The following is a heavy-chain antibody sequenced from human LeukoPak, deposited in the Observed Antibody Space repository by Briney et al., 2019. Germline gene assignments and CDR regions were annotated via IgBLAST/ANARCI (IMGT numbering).Heavy chain of an antibody. CDR3: VRLSGQWLVHSYFDH. Sequence: ASVKVSCKASGYKFTTYGLAWVRQAPGHGPEYVGWIDTRNGLTEYSEKFRDRVIMTIDTSANTAFMDLRSLRSHDTAIYYCVRLSGQWLVHSYFDHWGQGTQVIVSS. CDR1: GYKFTTYG. CDR2: IDTRNGLT. D-gene: IGHD6-19*01. J-gene: IGHJ4*02. V-gene: IGHV1-18*01.